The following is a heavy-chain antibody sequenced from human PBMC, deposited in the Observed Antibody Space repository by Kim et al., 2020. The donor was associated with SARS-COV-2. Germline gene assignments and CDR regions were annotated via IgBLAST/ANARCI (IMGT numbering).Heavy chain of an antibody. CDR2: IIPIFGTA. Sequence: SVKVSCKASGGTFSSYAISWVRQAPGQGLEWMGGIIPIFGTANYAQKFQGRVTITADESSSTAYMELSSLRSEDTAVYYCARGTGIAADAASVFFDYWGQGTLVTVSS. V-gene: IGHV1-69*13. CDR3: ARGTGIAADAASVFFDY. CDR1: GGTFSSYA. J-gene: IGHJ4*02. D-gene: IGHD6-13*01.